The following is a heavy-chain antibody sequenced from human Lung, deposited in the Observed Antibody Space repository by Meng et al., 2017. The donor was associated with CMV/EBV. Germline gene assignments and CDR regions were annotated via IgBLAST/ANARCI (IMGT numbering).Heavy chain of an antibody. CDR2: INPTGGGT. CDR3: ARDHPPQSSSPPGVNWFDP. Sequence: ASVKVSCKASGYTFTSSYMNWVRQAPGQGLEWMGIINPTGGGTSYAQKFQGRVTMTRDTSTSTVYMELSSLRSEDTAVYYCARDHPPQSSSPPGVNWFDPWGHGTLVTVSS. D-gene: IGHD6-13*01. J-gene: IGHJ5*02. CDR1: GYTFTSSY. V-gene: IGHV1-46*01.